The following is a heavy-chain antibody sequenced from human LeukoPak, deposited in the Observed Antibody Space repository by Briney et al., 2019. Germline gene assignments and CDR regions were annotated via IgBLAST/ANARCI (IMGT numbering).Heavy chain of an antibody. D-gene: IGHD2-15*01. CDR1: GFTFDDYA. CDR3: ASSVVAATGDAFDI. V-gene: IGHV3-9*01. J-gene: IGHJ3*02. Sequence: PGGSLRLSCAASGFTFDDYAMHWVRQAPGKGLEWVSGISWNSGSIGYADSVKGRFTISRDNSKNTLYLQMNSLRAEDTAVYYCASSVVAATGDAFDIWGQGTMVTVSS. CDR2: ISWNSGSI.